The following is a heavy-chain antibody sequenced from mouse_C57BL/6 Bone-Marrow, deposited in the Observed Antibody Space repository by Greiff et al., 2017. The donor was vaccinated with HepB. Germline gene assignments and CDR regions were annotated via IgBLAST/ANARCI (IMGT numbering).Heavy chain of an antibody. CDR1: GYTFTSYW. Sequence: QVQLQQPGTELVKPGASVKLSCKASGYTFTSYWMHWVKQRPGQGLEWIGNINPSNGGTNYNEKFKSKATLTVDKSSSTADMQLSSLTSEDSAVYYCAREGYDYAWFAYWGQGTLVTVSA. CDR2: INPSNGGT. D-gene: IGHD2-4*01. V-gene: IGHV1-53*01. J-gene: IGHJ3*01. CDR3: AREGYDYAWFAY.